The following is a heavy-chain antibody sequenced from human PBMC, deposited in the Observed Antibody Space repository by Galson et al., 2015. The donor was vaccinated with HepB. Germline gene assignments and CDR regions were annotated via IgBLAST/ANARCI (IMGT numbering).Heavy chain of an antibody. CDR2: IYSGGST. V-gene: IGHV3-66*01. J-gene: IGHJ4*02. CDR1: GFAVNSNY. Sequence: SLRLSCAASGFAVNSNYMSWVRQAPGKGLEWVSFIYSGGSTNYADSVKGRFTISRDNSKNTRYLQMNSLRAEDTAVYYCARGATQALGYWGQGTLVTVSS. CDR3: ARGATQALGY. D-gene: IGHD7-27*01.